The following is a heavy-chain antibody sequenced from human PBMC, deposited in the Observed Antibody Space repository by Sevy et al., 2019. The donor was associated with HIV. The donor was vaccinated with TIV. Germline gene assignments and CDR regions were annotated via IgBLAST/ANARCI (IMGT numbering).Heavy chain of an antibody. J-gene: IGHJ4*02. D-gene: IGHD3-3*01. V-gene: IGHV3-7*01. Sequence: GGSLRLSCAAPGFTFTDNWMSWVRQTPGKGLEWVATIKQDESEKYYVDSVKGRFAISRDNGKNSVSLQMNGLRVEDTALYYCAREVGGFNWRPYYFDSWGQGTLVTVSS. CDR1: GFTFTDNW. CDR2: IKQDESEK. CDR3: AREVGGFNWRPYYFDS.